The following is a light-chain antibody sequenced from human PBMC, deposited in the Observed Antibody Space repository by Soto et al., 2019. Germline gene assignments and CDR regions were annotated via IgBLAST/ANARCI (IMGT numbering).Light chain of an antibody. Sequence: EIVLPQSPATLSLSPGERATLSCRASQSVSSYLAWYQQKPGQAHRLLIYDASNRATGIPARFSGSGSGTGFTRTISRLEPEDFAVYYCQQRSNWPLTFGGGTKVEIK. V-gene: IGKV3-11*01. CDR2: DAS. CDR1: QSVSSY. J-gene: IGKJ4*01. CDR3: QQRSNWPLT.